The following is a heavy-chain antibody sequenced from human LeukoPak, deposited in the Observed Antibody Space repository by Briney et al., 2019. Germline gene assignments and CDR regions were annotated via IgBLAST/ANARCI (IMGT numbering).Heavy chain of an antibody. V-gene: IGHV3-30-3*01. CDR2: ISYDGSNK. J-gene: IGHJ5*02. D-gene: IGHD2-2*01. CDR1: GFTFSSYA. CDR3: AHSRGCSSTSCYANWFDP. Sequence: PGGSLRLSCAASGFTFSSYAMHWVRQAPGKGLEWVAVISYDGSNKYYADSVKGRFTISRDNSKNTLYLQMNSLRAEDTAVYYCAHSRGCSSTSCYANWFDPWGQGTLVTVSS.